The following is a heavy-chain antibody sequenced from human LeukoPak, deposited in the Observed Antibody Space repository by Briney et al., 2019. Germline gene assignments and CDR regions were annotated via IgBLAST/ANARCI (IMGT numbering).Heavy chain of an antibody. CDR2: IKSKTDGGTT. CDR3: TTEAELRHYCTNGICYNFDC. D-gene: IGHD2-8*01. J-gene: IGHJ4*02. V-gene: IGHV3-15*01. Sequence: GGSLRLSCAASGFTFTNAWMSGVRQAPGKGLEWVGRIKSKTDGGTTDYAAPVKGRFTISRDDSKNTLYLQMNSLKTEDTAVYYCTTEAELRHYCTNGICYNFDCWGQGTLVTVSS. CDR1: GFTFTNAW.